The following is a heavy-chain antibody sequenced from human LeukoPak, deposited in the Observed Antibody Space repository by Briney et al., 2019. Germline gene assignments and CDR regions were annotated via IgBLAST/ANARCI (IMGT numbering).Heavy chain of an antibody. V-gene: IGHV1-24*01. Sequence: GASVKVSCKVSGCTLTELSMHWVRQAPGKGLEWMGGFDPEDGETIYAQKFQGRVTMTEDTSTDTAYMELSRLRSDDTAVYYCARVPRIAEEQTDDYWGQGTLVTVSS. CDR3: ARVPRIAEEQTDDY. CDR2: FDPEDGET. CDR1: GCTLTELS. D-gene: IGHD6-13*01. J-gene: IGHJ4*02.